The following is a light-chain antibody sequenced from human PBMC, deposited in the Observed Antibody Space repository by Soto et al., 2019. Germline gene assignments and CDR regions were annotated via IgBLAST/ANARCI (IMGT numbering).Light chain of an antibody. CDR1: TGAVTSGHY. V-gene: IGLV7-46*01. Sequence: QAVVTQEPSLTVSPGGTVTLTCGSSTGAVTSGHYPYWFQQKPGQAPRTLIYETSNKHSWTPARFLGSLLGGKAALTLSGAQPEDEAEYYCLLSYSGARVFGGGTKVTVL. CDR3: LLSYSGARV. CDR2: ETS. J-gene: IGLJ3*02.